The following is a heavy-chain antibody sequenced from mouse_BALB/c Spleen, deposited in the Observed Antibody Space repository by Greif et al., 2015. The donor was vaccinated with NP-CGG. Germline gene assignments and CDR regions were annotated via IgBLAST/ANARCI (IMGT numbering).Heavy chain of an antibody. CDR3: AKGGFDY. J-gene: IGHJ2*01. V-gene: IGHV1S132*01. CDR1: GYTFTSYW. CDR2: IFPGTGTT. Sequence: QVQLKQSGAELVKPGASVKLSCKTSGYTFTSYWIQWVKQRPGQGLGWIGEIFPGTGTTYYNEKFKGKATLTIDTSSSTAYMQLSSLTSEDSAVYFCAKGGFDYWGQGTTLTVSS.